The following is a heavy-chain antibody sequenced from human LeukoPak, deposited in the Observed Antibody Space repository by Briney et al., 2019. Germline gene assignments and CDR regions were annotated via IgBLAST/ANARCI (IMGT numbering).Heavy chain of an antibody. J-gene: IGHJ4*02. Sequence: GGSLRLSCAASGFTFSSYEMNWVRQAPGKGLEWVSYISSSGSTIYYADSVKGRFTISRDDAKNSLYLQMNSLRAEDTAVYYCARGDSGSYYFDYWGQGTLVTVSS. D-gene: IGHD1-26*01. CDR3: ARGDSGSYYFDY. CDR1: GFTFSSYE. V-gene: IGHV3-48*03. CDR2: ISSSGSTI.